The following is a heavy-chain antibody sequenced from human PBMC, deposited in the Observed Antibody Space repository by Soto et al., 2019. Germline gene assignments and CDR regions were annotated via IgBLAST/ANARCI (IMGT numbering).Heavy chain of an antibody. CDR2: IIPILGIA. Sequence: QVQLVQSGAEVKKPGSSVKVSCKASGGTFSSYTISWVRQAPGQGLEWMGRIIPILGIANYAQKFQGRVTITADKSTSTAYMELSSLRSEDTAVYYCARSLYLDYGENAEYFQHWGQGTLVTVSS. J-gene: IGHJ1*01. CDR3: ARSLYLDYGENAEYFQH. D-gene: IGHD4-17*01. CDR1: GGTFSSYT. V-gene: IGHV1-69*02.